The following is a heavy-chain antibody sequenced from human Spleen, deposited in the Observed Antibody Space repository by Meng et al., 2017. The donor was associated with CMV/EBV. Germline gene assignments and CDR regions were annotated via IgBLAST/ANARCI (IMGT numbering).Heavy chain of an antibody. V-gene: IGHV1-46*01. D-gene: IGHD6-13*01. CDR2: INPSGGST. CDR3: SLRIAAAGTDY. Sequence: AGVKKPGASVKVSCKASGYTFTSYYMHWVRQAPGQGLEWMGIINPSGGSTSYAQKFQGRVTMTRDTSTSTVYMELSSLRSEDTAVYYCSLRIAAAGTDYWGQGTLVTVSS. J-gene: IGHJ4*02. CDR1: GYTFTSYY.